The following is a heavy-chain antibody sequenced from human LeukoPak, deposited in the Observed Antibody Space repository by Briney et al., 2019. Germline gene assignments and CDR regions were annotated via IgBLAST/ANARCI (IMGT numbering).Heavy chain of an antibody. D-gene: IGHD3-22*01. CDR3: TRHPYDSVAG. Sequence: PGGSLRLSCAASGFTVSSNYMSWVRQASGKGLEWVGRIRSKANSYATAYAASVKGRFTISRDDSKNTAYLQMNSLKTEDTAVYYCTRHPYDSVAGWGQGTLVTVSS. CDR1: GFTVSSNY. J-gene: IGHJ4*02. V-gene: IGHV3-73*01. CDR2: IRSKANSYAT.